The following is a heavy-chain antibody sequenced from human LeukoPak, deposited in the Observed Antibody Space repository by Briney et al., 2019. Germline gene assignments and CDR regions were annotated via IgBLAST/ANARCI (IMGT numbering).Heavy chain of an antibody. V-gene: IGHV3-23*01. CDR3: AREGNNFDY. CDR1: GFTFSSYS. J-gene: IGHJ4*02. CDR2: ITGGGGST. D-gene: IGHD1/OR15-1a*01. Sequence: GGSLRLSCAASGFTFSSYSMNWVRQAPGKGLEWVSGITGGGGSTSYADSVKGRFTISRDNFKNTLYLEMNSLRAEDTAVYYCAREGNNFDYWGQGTLVTVSS.